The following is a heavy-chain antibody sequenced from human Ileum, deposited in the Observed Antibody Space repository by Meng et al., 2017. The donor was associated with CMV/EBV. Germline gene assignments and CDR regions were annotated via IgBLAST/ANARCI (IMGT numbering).Heavy chain of an antibody. Sequence: SETLSLTCTVSGDSVTGHRNHWGWIRQSPGKGLEWIGTIDYIRGTFYTPSLKSRVSISLDTSENQFSLRLTSVTATDMAYYFCVFLPWTDSGSFPVAWGQGMLVTVSS. D-gene: IGHD1-26*01. V-gene: IGHV4-39*01. CDR2: IDYIRGT. J-gene: IGHJ5*02. CDR3: VFLPWTDSGSFPVA. CDR1: GDSVTGHRNH.